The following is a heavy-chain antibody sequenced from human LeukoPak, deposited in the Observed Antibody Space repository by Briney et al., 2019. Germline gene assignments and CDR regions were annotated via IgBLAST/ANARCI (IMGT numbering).Heavy chain of an antibody. CDR2: IYTSGST. CDR3: ARAGYYYDSSGYNFDY. V-gene: IGHV4-4*07. CDR1: GGSISSYY. J-gene: IGHJ4*02. Sequence: PAETLSLTCTVSGGSISSYYWSWIRQLAGKGLEWIGRIYTSGSTNYNPSLKSRVTMSVDTSKNQFSLKLSSVTAADTAVYYCARAGYYYDSSGYNFDYWGQGTLVTVSS. D-gene: IGHD3-22*01.